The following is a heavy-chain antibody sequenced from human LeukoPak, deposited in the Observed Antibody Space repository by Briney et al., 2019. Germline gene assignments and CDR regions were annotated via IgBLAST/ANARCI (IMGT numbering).Heavy chain of an antibody. Sequence: PGGSLRLSCAASGFTFSSYAMSWVRQAPGKGLEWVSSISSSSSYIYYADSVKGRFTISRDNAKNSLYLQMNSLRAEDTAVYYCARDRGDYVWGSYRFDAFDIWGQGTMVTVSS. CDR1: GFTFSSYA. V-gene: IGHV3-21*01. D-gene: IGHD3-16*02. CDR2: ISSSSSYI. CDR3: ARDRGDYVWGSYRFDAFDI. J-gene: IGHJ3*02.